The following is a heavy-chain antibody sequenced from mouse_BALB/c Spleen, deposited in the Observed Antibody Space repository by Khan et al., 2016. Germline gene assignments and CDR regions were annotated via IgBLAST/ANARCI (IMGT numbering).Heavy chain of an antibody. J-gene: IGHJ4*01. CDR2: IRNKANGYTI. Sequence: EVQLQESGGGLVQPGGSLRLSCATSGFTFTDYYMSWVRQPPGKALEWLGFIRNKANGYTIEYSASVKGRFTISRDNSQSILYLQMNTLRAEDSATYYCARLMHYYAMDYWGQGTSVTVSS. V-gene: IGHV7-3*02. CDR3: ARLMHYYAMDY. CDR1: GFTFTDYY.